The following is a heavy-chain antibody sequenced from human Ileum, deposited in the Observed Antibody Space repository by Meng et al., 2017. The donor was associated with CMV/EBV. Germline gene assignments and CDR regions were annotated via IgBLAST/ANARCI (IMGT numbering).Heavy chain of an antibody. Sequence: SLTCAVYGGSFSGYYWSWIRQPPGKGLGWIGEINHSGSTNYNPSLKSRVTISVDTSKNQFSLKLSSVTAADTAVYYCAREVWARLNYWGQGTLVTVSS. CDR3: AREVWARLNY. CDR2: INHSGST. V-gene: IGHV4-34*01. J-gene: IGHJ4*02. CDR1: GGSFSGYY. D-gene: IGHD3-16*01.